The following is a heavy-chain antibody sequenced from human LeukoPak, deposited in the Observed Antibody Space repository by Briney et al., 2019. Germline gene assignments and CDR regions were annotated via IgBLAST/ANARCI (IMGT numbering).Heavy chain of an antibody. CDR2: ISSSGSTI. J-gene: IGHJ4*02. CDR3: ARYGSGYDFDY. V-gene: IGHV3-48*03. D-gene: IGHD5-12*01. Sequence: XSXXEMXWVXXAXXKGLEXFSYISSSGSTIYYADSVKGRFTISRDNAKNSLYLQMNSLRAEDTAVYYCARYGSGYDFDYWGQGTLVTVSS. CDR1: XSXXE.